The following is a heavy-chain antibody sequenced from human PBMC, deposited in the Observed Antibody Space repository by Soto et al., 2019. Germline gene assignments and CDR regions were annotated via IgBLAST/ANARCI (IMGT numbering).Heavy chain of an antibody. J-gene: IGHJ3*02. CDR3: AKVAHYYEVDAFDI. Sequence: EVQLVESGGGLVQPGMSLRLSCAASGFTFDDYAMHWVRHAPGKGLEWVSGIIWNSCSLGYAESVKGRFTISRDNAKNPLYLQMNSRRAEDTALYYCAKVAHYYEVDAFDIWGQGTMVTVSS. D-gene: IGHD1-26*01. V-gene: IGHV3-9*01. CDR1: GFTFDDYA. CDR2: IIWNSCSL.